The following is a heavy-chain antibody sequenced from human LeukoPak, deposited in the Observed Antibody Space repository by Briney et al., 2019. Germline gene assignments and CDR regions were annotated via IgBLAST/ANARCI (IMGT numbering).Heavy chain of an antibody. CDR3: ASDTAVVTYWFDP. V-gene: IGHV1-2*02. CDR1: GYSFTGYY. D-gene: IGHD5-18*01. Sequence: VTCKVSGYSFTGYYIHWVRQAPGQGLEWMGWINPNSGGTNYAQKFQGRFTKTRGRSISTAYMELTRLRADDTAGYYCASDTAVVTYWFDPWGEGTLVPGFS. CDR2: INPNSGGT. J-gene: IGHJ5*02.